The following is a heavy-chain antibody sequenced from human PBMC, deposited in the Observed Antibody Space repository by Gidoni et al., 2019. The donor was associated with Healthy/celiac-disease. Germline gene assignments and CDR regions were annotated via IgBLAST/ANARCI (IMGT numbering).Heavy chain of an antibody. CDR3: ATLYFGGLSDDY. J-gene: IGHJ4*02. CDR2: IYYSGST. D-gene: IGHD3-9*01. V-gene: IGHV4-39*01. CDR1: GGSISSSSYY. Sequence: QLQLQESGPGLVKPSETLSLTCTVSGGSISSSSYYWGWIRQPPGKGLEWIGSIYYSGSTYYNPSLKSRVTISVDTSKNQFSLKLSSVTAADTAVYYCATLYFGGLSDDYWGQGTLVTVSS.